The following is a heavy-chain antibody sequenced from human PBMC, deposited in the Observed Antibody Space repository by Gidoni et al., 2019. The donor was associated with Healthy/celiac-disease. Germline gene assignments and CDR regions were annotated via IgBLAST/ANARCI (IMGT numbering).Heavy chain of an antibody. D-gene: IGHD3-22*01. V-gene: IGHV3-15*01. CDR1: GVTFSNDW. CDR3: TTDPLGYYYDSSGYFDAFDI. Sequence: EVQPVESGGGLVKPGESFRLSCAASGVTFSNDWMSWVRQAPGKGLEWVCRIKSKTDGGTTDYAAPVKGRFTISRDDSKNTLYLQMNSLKTEDTAVYYCTTDPLGYYYDSSGYFDAFDIWGQGTMVTVSS. J-gene: IGHJ3*02. CDR2: IKSKTDGGTT.